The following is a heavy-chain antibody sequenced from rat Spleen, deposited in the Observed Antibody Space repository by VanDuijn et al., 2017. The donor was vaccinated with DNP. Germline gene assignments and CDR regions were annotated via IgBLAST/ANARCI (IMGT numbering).Heavy chain of an antibody. CDR1: GFTFSNYD. V-gene: IGHV5-22*01. J-gene: IGHJ2*01. CDR3: VRWYNSGYYFDH. CDR2: ISYDGGSS. Sequence: EVQLVESGGGLVQPGRSMKLSCAASGFTFSNYDMAWVRQAPKKGLEWVATISYDGGSSYYGDSVKGRFTISRANVKSTLYLQMNSLRSEDMATYYCVRWYNSGYYFDHWGQGVMVTVSS. D-gene: IGHD4-3*01.